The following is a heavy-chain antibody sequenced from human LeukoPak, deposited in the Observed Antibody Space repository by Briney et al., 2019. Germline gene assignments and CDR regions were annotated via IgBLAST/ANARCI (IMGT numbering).Heavy chain of an antibody. CDR1: GGTFSSYA. V-gene: IGHV1-69*17. CDR3: AKIPRRDGYNYAFDI. Sequence: ASVKVSCKASGGTFSSYAISWVRQAPGQGLEWMGGIIPIFGIANYAQKFQGRVTITADKSTSTAYMVLSSLRAEDTAVYYCAKIPRRDGYNYAFDIWGQGTMVTVSS. D-gene: IGHD5-24*01. J-gene: IGHJ3*02. CDR2: IIPIFGIA.